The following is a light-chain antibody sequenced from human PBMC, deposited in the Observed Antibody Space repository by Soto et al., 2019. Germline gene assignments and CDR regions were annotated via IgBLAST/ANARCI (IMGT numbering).Light chain of an antibody. CDR3: QQCDSSPLIT. CDR2: GGS. V-gene: IGKV3-20*01. J-gene: IGKJ5*01. Sequence: LVTQSPLSLPVTPGEPASMSCRASQSLLQTVRINYLHWYLQKPGYAPRLLIYGGSSWDSGVQERFSGSGSGTDFTLTISRLEAEDFAAYYCQQCDSSPLITLGRGTRGEI. CDR1: QSLLQTVRINY.